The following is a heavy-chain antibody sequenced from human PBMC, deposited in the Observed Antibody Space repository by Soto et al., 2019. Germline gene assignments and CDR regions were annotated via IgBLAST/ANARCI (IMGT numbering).Heavy chain of an antibody. CDR3: ASNLLLGGLDY. V-gene: IGHV1-69*06. J-gene: IGHJ4*02. Sequence: SVKVSCKASGGTFSSYAISWVRQAPGQGLEWMGRIIPIFGTANYAQKFQGRVTITADKSTSTAYMELSSLRSEDTAVYYCASNLLLGGLDYWGQGALVTVSS. CDR1: GGTFSSYA. CDR2: IIPIFGTA.